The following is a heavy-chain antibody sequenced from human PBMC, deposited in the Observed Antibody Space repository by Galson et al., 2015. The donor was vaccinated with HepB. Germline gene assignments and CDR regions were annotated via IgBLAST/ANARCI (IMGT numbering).Heavy chain of an antibody. V-gene: IGHV3-21*01. D-gene: IGHD2-2*02. CDR2: ISSSSSYI. CDR3: ARDCSSTSCYTRFDY. CDR1: GFTFSSYS. Sequence: SLRLSCAASGFTFSSYSMNWVRQAPGKGLEWVSSISSSSSYIYYADSVEGRFTISRDNAKNSLYLQMNSLRAEDTAVYYCARDCSSTSCYTRFDYWGQGTLVTVSS. J-gene: IGHJ4*02.